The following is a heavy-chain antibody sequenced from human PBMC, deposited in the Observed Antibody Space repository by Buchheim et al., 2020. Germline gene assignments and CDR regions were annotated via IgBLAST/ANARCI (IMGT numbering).Heavy chain of an antibody. J-gene: IGHJ3*02. D-gene: IGHD5-18*01. CDR1: GGSISSYY. V-gene: IGHV4-59*12. CDR3: ARDSRNRYSYGKWAFDI. Sequence: QVQLQESGPGLVKPSETLSLTCTVSGGSISSYYWSWIRQPPGKGLEWIGYIYYSGSTYYNPSLKSRVTISVDTSKNQFSLKLSSVTAADTAVYYCARDSRNRYSYGKWAFDIWGQGT. CDR2: IYYSGST.